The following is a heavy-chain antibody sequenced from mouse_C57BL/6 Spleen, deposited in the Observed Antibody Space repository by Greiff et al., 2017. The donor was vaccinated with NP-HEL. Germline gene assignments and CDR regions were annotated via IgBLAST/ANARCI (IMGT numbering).Heavy chain of an antibody. J-gene: IGHJ1*03. CDR3: ARDRGTTEDYWYFDV. D-gene: IGHD1-1*01. Sequence: EVHLVESGGGLVKPGGSLKLSCAASGFTFSSYAMSWVRQTPEKRLEWVATISDGGSYTYYPDNVKGRFTISRDNAKNNLYLQMGHLKSEDTAMYYCARDRGTTEDYWYFDVWGTGTTVTVSS. CDR1: GFTFSSYA. CDR2: ISDGGSYT. V-gene: IGHV5-4*01.